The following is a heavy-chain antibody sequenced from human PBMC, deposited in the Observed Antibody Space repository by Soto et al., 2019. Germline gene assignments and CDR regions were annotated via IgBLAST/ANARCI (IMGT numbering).Heavy chain of an antibody. CDR2: MSGRGGGT. CDR1: GFTFNNYG. D-gene: IGHD1-26*01. J-gene: IGHJ5*02. V-gene: IGHV3-23*02. Sequence: EVHLLESGGGLIEVGGSLRLSCVASGFTFNNYGMSWVRQAPGKGLEWVSAMSGRGGGTYYGDSVKGRFSVSRDSSKSTLYLQMDSLRAEDTAVYFCAREVVGPTTNWFDPWGQGTLVTVSS. CDR3: AREVVGPTTNWFDP.